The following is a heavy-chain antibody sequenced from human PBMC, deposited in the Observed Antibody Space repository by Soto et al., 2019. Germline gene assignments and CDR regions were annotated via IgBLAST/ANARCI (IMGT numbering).Heavy chain of an antibody. CDR2: IYYIGST. J-gene: IGHJ5*02. Sequence: QVQLQESGPGRVKASETLSLTCTVSGGSMSNYYWSWIRQPPGKGLEWMGYIYYIGSTKYNTSLKSRVTMSVDTTRNQNSMNLNSVTAADTAVYYCARGYSTAFGAPWARVKWFEPWGQGTLGTVSS. V-gene: IGHV4-59*01. D-gene: IGHD3-3*01. CDR3: ARGYSTAFGAPWARVKWFEP. CDR1: GGSMSNYY.